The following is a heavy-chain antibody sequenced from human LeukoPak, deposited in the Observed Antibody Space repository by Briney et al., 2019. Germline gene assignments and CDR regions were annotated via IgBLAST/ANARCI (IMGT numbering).Heavy chain of an antibody. D-gene: IGHD2-2*01. CDR3: ARSLPSWPASMYYFDY. CDR2: INPNSGGT. V-gene: IGHV1-2*06. J-gene: IGHJ4*02. CDR1: GYTFTGYY. Sequence: ASVKVSCKASGYTFTGYYMHWVRLAPGQGLEWMGRINPNSGGTNYEQKFQGRVAMTRDPSISTAYMELSRLRSDDTAVYYCARSLPSWPASMYYFDYWGQGTLVTVSS.